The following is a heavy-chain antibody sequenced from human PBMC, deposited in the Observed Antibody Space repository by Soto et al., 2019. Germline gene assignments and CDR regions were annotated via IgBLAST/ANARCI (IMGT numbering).Heavy chain of an antibody. CDR1: GGSISSSDYY. CDR3: ARAYYDTDGYSIDP. V-gene: IGHV4-39*01. D-gene: IGHD3-22*01. Sequence: SETLSLTCTVSGGSISSSDYYWAWVRQPPGKGLEWIGSIYYSGATYYNPSLKSRVTISVDTSRDQFSLKVRSVTAADTAVYYCARAYYDTDGYSIDPLCQGNLVTVSS. CDR2: IYYSGAT. J-gene: IGHJ5*02.